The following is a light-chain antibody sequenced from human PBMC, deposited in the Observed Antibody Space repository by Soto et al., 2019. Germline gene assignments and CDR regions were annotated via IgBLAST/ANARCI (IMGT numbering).Light chain of an antibody. CDR1: KSVSSK. CDR2: GAS. CDR3: QQRSNWLT. J-gene: IGKJ4*01. Sequence: EIVMTQSPATLSVSPGERATLSCRASKSVSSKLAWYQQKPGQAPRLLIYGASTRATGIPARFSGSGSGTEFTLTITSLQSEDFAVYYCQQRSNWLTFGGGTKVDIK. V-gene: IGKV3-15*01.